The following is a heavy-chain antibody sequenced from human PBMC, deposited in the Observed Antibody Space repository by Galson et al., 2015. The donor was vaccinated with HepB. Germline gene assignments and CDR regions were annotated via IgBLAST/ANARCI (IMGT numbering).Heavy chain of an antibody. CDR2: IWYDGSNK. D-gene: IGHD6-13*01. CDR3: ARKGGSSRRYAFDI. CDR1: GFTFSSYG. J-gene: IGHJ3*02. V-gene: IGHV3-33*08. Sequence: SLRLSCAASGFTFSSYGMHWARQAPGKGLEWVAVIWYDGSNKYYADSVKGRFTISRDNSKNTLYLQMNSLRAEDTAVYYCARKGGSSRRYAFDIWGQGTMVTVSS.